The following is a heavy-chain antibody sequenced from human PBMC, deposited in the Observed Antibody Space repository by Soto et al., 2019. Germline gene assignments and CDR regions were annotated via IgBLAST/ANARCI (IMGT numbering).Heavy chain of an antibody. V-gene: IGHV3-23*01. CDR3: AKERVAAAGPYFDN. Sequence: PWGSLRLSCAASGFTFSSYGMSWVRRAPGRGLECRSSISDGGDTIYCADSVKGRFTISRDNSRNTVYLQMNSLRAEDTAVYYCAKERVAAAGPYFDNWGQGTLVTVSS. D-gene: IGHD6-13*01. CDR2: ISDGGDTI. J-gene: IGHJ4*02. CDR1: GFTFSSYG.